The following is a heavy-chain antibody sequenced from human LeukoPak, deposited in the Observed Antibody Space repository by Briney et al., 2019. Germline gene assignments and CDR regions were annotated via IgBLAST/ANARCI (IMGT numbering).Heavy chain of an antibody. D-gene: IGHD2-15*01. J-gene: IGHJ5*02. CDR3: ARGSQLVVAATLEDWFDP. V-gene: IGHV3-21*01. CDR2: ISSSSSYI. CDR1: GFTFSSYS. Sequence: KSGGSLRLSCAASGFTFSSYSMNWVRQAPGKGLEWVSSISSSSSYIYYADSVKGRFTISRDNAKNSLYLQMNSLRAEGTAVYYCARGSQLVVAATLEDWFDPWGQGTLVTVSS.